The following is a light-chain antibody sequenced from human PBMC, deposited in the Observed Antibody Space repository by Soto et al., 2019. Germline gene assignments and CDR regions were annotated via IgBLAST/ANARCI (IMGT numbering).Light chain of an antibody. CDR2: DAS. CDR3: QQYGDRPRT. CDR1: QYIGSA. J-gene: IGKJ1*01. Sequence: EVVLTQSAATLSVSPWDRATLSCRASQYIGSAVAWYHQRSGQAPRLLIFDASVRVPTTPARFSGSVSGTEFTLTISSLESEDFAVYFCQQYGDRPRTFGQGTKVDI. V-gene: IGKV3-15*01.